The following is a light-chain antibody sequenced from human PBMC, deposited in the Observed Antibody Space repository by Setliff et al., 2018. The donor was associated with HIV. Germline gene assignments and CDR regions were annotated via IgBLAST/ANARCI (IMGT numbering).Light chain of an antibody. CDR1: SSDVGGYDY. V-gene: IGLV2-11*01. J-gene: IGLJ1*01. CDR3: CSYAGTYTYI. CDR2: DVY. Sequence: QSVLTQPASVSGSPGQSITISCTGRSSDVGGYDYVSWYQQYPGKAPKLIIYDVYKRPSGVPDRFSGSKSGDTASLTISGLQSEDEADYYCCSYAGTYTYIFGTGTKVTVL.